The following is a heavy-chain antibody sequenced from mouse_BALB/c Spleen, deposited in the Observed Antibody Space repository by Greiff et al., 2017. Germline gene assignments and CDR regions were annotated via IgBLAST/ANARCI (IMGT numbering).Heavy chain of an antibody. CDR3: ARGNYYGSSYYYAMDY. J-gene: IGHJ4*01. CDR1: GYTFSSYW. Sequence: QVQLKQSGAELMKPGASVKISCKATGYTFSSYWIEWVKQRPGHGLEWIGEILPGSGSTNYNEKFKGKATFTADTSSNTAYMQLSSLTSEDSAVYYCARGNYYGSSYYYAMDYWGQGTSVTVSS. V-gene: IGHV1-9*01. D-gene: IGHD1-1*01. CDR2: ILPGSGST.